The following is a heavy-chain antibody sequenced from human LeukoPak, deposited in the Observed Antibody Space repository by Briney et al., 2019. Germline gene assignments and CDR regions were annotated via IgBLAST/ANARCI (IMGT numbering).Heavy chain of an antibody. V-gene: IGHV4-59*01. D-gene: IGHD2-15*01. CDR3: ARDGVVVVAATPEVYYYYGMDV. Sequence: SETLSLTCTVSGGSISSYYWSWIRQPPGKGLEWIGYIYYSGSTNYNPSLKSRVTISVDTSKNQFSLKLSSVTAADTAVYYCARDGVVVVAATPEVYYYYGMDVWGQGTTVTVSS. J-gene: IGHJ6*02. CDR2: IYYSGST. CDR1: GGSISSYY.